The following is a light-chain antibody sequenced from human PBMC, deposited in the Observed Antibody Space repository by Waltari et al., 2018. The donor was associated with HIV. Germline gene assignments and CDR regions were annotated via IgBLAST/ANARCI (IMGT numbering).Light chain of an antibody. CDR2: ENN. Sequence: QSLLTQPPSVSAAPGHHVTISCSGSGSHIVTHYVSCSRQVPGTAPKLLNYENNKRASGIPDRFSGSRSGTSATLGITGLQTGDEADYYCGTWDSSLSVGVFGGGTKVTVL. CDR1: GSHIVTHY. V-gene: IGLV1-51*02. CDR3: GTWDSSLSVGV. J-gene: IGLJ3*02.